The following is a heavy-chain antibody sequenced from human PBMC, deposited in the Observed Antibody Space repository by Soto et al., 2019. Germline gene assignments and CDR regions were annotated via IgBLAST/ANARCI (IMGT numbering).Heavy chain of an antibody. CDR3: ARDRERTGEFDY. CDR2: IYYSGST. V-gene: IGHV4-59*01. CDR1: GGSISSYY. Sequence: ASETLSLTCTVSGGSISSYYWSWIRQPPGKGLEWIGYIYYSGSTNYNPSLKSRVTISVDTSKNQFSLKLSSVTAADTAVYYCARDRERTGEFDYWGQGTLVTVSS. J-gene: IGHJ4*02.